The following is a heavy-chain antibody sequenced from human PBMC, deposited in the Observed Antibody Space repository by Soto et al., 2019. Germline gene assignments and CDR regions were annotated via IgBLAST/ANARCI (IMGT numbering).Heavy chain of an antibody. J-gene: IGHJ6*02. CDR2: INTYNGNT. Sequence: QVQLVQSGAEVKNPGASVKVSCKASGYTFTRYGIGWARQAPGQGLEWMGWINTYNGNTNYAQNVQGRVTLTTDTPXSTAYMELRSRRSNDTAIYYCAMVDVYVTPSPQDVWGQGTTVIVSS. CDR3: AMVDVYVTPSPQDV. V-gene: IGHV1-18*01. D-gene: IGHD3-16*01. CDR1: GYTFTRYG.